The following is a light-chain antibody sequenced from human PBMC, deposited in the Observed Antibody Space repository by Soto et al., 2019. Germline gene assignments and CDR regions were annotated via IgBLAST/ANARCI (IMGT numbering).Light chain of an antibody. CDR3: QQYNSHST. Sequence: DIQMTQSPSTLSASVGDRVTITCRASQSISSWLAWYQQKPGKAPKLLIYDASSLESGVPSRFSGSGSGTEFTLTISSLQPDDFATYYCQQYNSHSTFGGGTKVEI. CDR2: DAS. V-gene: IGKV1-5*01. CDR1: QSISSW. J-gene: IGKJ4*01.